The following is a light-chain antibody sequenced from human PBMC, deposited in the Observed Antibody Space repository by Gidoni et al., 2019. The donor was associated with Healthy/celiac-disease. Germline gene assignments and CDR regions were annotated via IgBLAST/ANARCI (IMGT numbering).Light chain of an antibody. Sequence: DIVMTQSPLSLPLTPGESASISCRSSKSLLHSKGYNYFDWYLQKPGQSPQLLIYLGSNRAAGVPDRFSGSGAGTDFTLKISRVEAEDVGVYYCMQALQTPRTFGQGTKVEIK. J-gene: IGKJ1*01. CDR1: KSLLHSKGYNY. CDR3: MQALQTPRT. CDR2: LGS. V-gene: IGKV2-28*01.